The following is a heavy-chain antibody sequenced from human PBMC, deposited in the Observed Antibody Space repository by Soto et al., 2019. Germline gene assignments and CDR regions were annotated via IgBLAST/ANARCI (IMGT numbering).Heavy chain of an antibody. V-gene: IGHV1-69*11. J-gene: IGHJ6*02. Sequence: SVKVSCKASGGTFSSSGFSWVRQAPGQGLEWMGMIVPSLDTTNYAQKFQARVTITADEVASTAYMELRSLRSEDTAVYYCARWPQPRYTADPYAVDVWGQGTRVTVSS. CDR1: GGTFSSSG. D-gene: IGHD3-16*02. CDR2: IVPSLDTT. CDR3: ARWPQPRYTADPYAVDV.